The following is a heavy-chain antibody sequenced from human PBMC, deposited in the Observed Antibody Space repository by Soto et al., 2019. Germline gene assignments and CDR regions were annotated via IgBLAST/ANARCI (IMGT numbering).Heavy chain of an antibody. CDR2: ISSSSSTI. CDR1: GFTFSSYS. Sequence: GGSLRLSCAASGFTFSSYSMNWVRQAPGKGLEWVSYISSSSSTIYYADSVKGRFTISRDNAKNSLYLQMNSLRDEDTAVYYCARVPRYPENSGYDFGYNWYFDLWGRGTLVTVSS. CDR3: ARVPRYPENSGYDFGYNWYFDL. V-gene: IGHV3-48*02. J-gene: IGHJ2*01. D-gene: IGHD5-12*01.